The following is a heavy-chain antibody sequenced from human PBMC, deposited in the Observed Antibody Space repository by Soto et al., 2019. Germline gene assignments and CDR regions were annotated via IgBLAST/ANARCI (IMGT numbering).Heavy chain of an antibody. Sequence: ASVKVSCKASGGTFSSYAISWVRQAPGQGLEWMGGIIPIFGTANYAQKFQGRVTITADESTSTAYMELSSLRSEDTAVYYCARDRHDSSSVGDYWGQGTLVTVSS. J-gene: IGHJ4*02. V-gene: IGHV1-69*13. CDR1: GGTFSSYA. CDR2: IIPIFGTA. D-gene: IGHD6-6*01. CDR3: ARDRHDSSSVGDY.